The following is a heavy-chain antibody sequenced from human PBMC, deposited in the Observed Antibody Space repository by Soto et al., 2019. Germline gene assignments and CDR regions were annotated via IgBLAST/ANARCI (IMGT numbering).Heavy chain of an antibody. CDR3: AKAVSGPYSRKHYYYYYGMDV. J-gene: IGHJ6*02. Sequence: GGSLRLSCAASGFTFSSYAMSWVRQAPGKGLEWVSAISGSGGSTYYADSVKGRFTISRDNSKNTLYLQMNSLRAEDTAVYYSAKAVSGPYSRKHYYYYYGMDVWGQGTTVTVSS. V-gene: IGHV3-23*01. CDR1: GFTFSSYA. CDR2: ISGSGGST. D-gene: IGHD6-13*01.